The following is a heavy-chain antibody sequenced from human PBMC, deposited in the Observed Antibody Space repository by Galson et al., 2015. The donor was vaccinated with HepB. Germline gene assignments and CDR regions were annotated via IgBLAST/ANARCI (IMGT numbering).Heavy chain of an antibody. D-gene: IGHD2-2*03. CDR1: GGSISSHY. CDR3: ARAIRGYDTTNGYSNGVFNI. CDR2: IYGSGST. Sequence: LSLTCTVSGGSISSHYWSWFRQPPGKGLEWIGYIYGSGSTSYKSSLKSRATISRDTSKNQVSLELSSVTAADTAVYYCARAIRGYDTTNGYSNGVFNIWGQGTMVIVSS. J-gene: IGHJ3*02. V-gene: IGHV4-59*11.